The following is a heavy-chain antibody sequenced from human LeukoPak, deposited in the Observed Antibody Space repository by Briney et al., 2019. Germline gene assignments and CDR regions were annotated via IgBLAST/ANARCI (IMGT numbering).Heavy chain of an antibody. Sequence: GGSLRLSCAASGFTFSSYSMNWVRQAPGKGLEWVSYISSSSSTIYYADSVKGRFTISRDNAKNSLYLQMNSLRAEDTAVYYCARDGHTAMVYYYYYMDVWGNGTTVTVSS. CDR3: ARDGHTAMVYYYYYMDV. CDR1: GFTFSSYS. J-gene: IGHJ6*03. CDR2: ISSSSSTI. D-gene: IGHD5-18*01. V-gene: IGHV3-48*01.